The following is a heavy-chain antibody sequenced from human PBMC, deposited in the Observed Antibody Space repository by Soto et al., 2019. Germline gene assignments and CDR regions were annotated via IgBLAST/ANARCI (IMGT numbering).Heavy chain of an antibody. CDR3: VKGNQLLRYYFEF. J-gene: IGHJ4*01. D-gene: IGHD2-15*01. CDR1: GFTFSKHA. CDR2: ITSDGDST. Sequence: GSLRLSCSVSGFTFSKHAMHWVRQAPGKGLEYVSGITSDGDSTWHADSVKDRFTISRDNSKNTLFLQMSSLRVEDTAIYFCVKGNQLLRYYFEFWGPGTLVTVSS. V-gene: IGHV3-64D*06.